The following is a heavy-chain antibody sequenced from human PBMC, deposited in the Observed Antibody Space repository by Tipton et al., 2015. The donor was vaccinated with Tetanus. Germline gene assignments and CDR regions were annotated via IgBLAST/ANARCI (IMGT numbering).Heavy chain of an antibody. V-gene: IGHV4-31*03. CDR2: IYYSGST. J-gene: IGHJ5*02. CDR3: ARDRGGGRVARLNWFGP. D-gene: IGHD3-16*01. Sequence: TLSLTCSVSGASISSGGYFWNWIRHRPGKGLEWIGYIYYSGSTFYNPSLKSRVTISVDTSHNQFSLRLSSVTAADTAAYYCARDRGGGRVARLNWFGPWGQGTLVTVSS. CDR1: GASISSGGYF.